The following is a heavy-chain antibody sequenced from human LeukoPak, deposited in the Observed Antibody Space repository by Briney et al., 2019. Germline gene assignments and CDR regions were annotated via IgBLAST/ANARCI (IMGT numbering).Heavy chain of an antibody. D-gene: IGHD6-13*01. V-gene: IGHV1-8*03. CDR1: GYTFTSYD. J-gene: IGHJ4*02. Sequence: GASVKVSCKASGYTFTSYDINWVRQATGQGLEWMGWMNPNSGNTGYAQKFQGRVTITRNTSISTAYMELSGLRSDDTALYYCARDDASNWSSDFDFWGQGTLVTVSS. CDR2: MNPNSGNT. CDR3: ARDDASNWSSDFDF.